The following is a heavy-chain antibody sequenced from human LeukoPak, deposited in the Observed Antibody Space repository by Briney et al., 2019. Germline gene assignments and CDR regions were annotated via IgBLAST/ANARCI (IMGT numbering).Heavy chain of an antibody. J-gene: IGHJ4*02. CDR3: AKTFYNYYDSSGNYYQDY. CDR1: GFTFSSYA. V-gene: IGHV3-23*01. D-gene: IGHD3-22*01. Sequence: GGSLRLSCAASGFTFSSYATSWVRQAPGKGLEWVSAISGSGGSTYYADSVKGRFTISRDNSKNTLYLQMNSLRAEDTAVYYCAKTFYNYYDSSGNYYQDYWGQGTLVTVSS. CDR2: ISGSGGST.